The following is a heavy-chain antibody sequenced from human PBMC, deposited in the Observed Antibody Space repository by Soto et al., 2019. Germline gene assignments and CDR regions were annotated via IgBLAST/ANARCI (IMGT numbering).Heavy chain of an antibody. V-gene: IGHV4-34*01. CDR2: INHSGGT. D-gene: IGHD3-3*01. Sequence: PSETLSLPCAVSGGALSGYYWSWIRQSPGKGPEWIGDINHSGGTNYNPSLRSRVTISGATSRSPFFLRLSTLTAADTAMYYCARGIHLSGTFWNGYYYFDSWGLGTLVTVSS. J-gene: IGHJ4*02. CDR1: GGALSGYY. CDR3: ARGIHLSGTFWNGYYYFDS.